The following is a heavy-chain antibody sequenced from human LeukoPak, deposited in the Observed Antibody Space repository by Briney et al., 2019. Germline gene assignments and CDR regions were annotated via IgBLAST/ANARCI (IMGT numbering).Heavy chain of an antibody. CDR3: ARALHDYADREEGGY. CDR1: GYTFTCYY. J-gene: IGHJ4*02. Sequence: ASVKVSCKASGYTFTCYYMHWVRQAPGQGLEWMGIINPSGGSTSYAQKFQGRVTMTRDMSTSTVYMGLSSLRSEDTAVYYCARALHDYADREEGGYWGQGTLVTVSS. D-gene: IGHD4-17*01. CDR2: INPSGGST. V-gene: IGHV1-46*01.